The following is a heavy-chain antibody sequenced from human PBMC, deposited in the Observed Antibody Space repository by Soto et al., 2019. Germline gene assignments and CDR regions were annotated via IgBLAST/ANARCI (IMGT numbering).Heavy chain of an antibody. Sequence: QVQLVESGGGVVQPGRSLRLSCAASGFNFSSYVMHWVRQAPGKGLEWVAVMWYDGGNKYYADSVKGRFTISRDNSKNTLYLQMNSLRAEDTAVHYCARDGQWLPRDGLRSSYYFDYWGQGTLVTVSS. CDR1: GFNFSSYV. J-gene: IGHJ4*02. D-gene: IGHD6-19*01. CDR3: ARDGQWLPRDGLRSSYYFDY. CDR2: MWYDGGNK. V-gene: IGHV3-33*01.